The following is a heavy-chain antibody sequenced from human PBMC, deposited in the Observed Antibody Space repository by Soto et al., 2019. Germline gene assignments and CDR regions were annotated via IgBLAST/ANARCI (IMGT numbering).Heavy chain of an antibody. CDR1: GYTFTNYG. D-gene: IGHD2-15*01. Sequence: QVQLVQSGVEVKTPGASVKVSCKASGYTFTNYGITWVRQAPGQGLEWMGWISAYNGDTNYAQKLQGRVTMTTDTXPRPAYMELRSLRSDDTAVYSCARNCSGGSCYFGWFDPWGQGTLVTVSS. J-gene: IGHJ5*02. CDR3: ARNCSGGSCYFGWFDP. V-gene: IGHV1-18*01. CDR2: ISAYNGDT.